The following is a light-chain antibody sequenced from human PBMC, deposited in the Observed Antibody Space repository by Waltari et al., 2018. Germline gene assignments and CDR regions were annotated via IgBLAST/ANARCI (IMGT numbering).Light chain of an antibody. Sequence: IVMTQSPDSLAVSLGERATINCWSSQSVFWNPNKNNYLAWYQHKPGQPPKLPFYWASTREYGVPDRFSGSGSGTDFTLTINNLQAEDVAVYYCQQYYSFPLTSGGGTKVEIK. CDR2: WAS. V-gene: IGKV4-1*01. CDR3: QQYYSFPLT. J-gene: IGKJ4*01. CDR1: QSVFWNPNKNNY.